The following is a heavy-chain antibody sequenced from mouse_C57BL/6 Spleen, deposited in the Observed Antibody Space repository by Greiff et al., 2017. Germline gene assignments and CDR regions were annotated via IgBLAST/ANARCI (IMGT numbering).Heavy chain of an antibody. CDR2: ISSGSSTI. D-gene: IGHD2-3*01. Sequence: EVQVVESGGGLVKPGGSLKLSCAASGFTFSDYGMHWVRQAPEKGLEWVAYISSGSSTIYYADTVKGRFTISRDNAKNTLFLEMTSLKSEDTAMYYLSNHDGYYPWDYWGQGTSVTVSS. CDR3: SNHDGYYPWDY. J-gene: IGHJ4*01. CDR1: GFTFSDYG. V-gene: IGHV5-17*01.